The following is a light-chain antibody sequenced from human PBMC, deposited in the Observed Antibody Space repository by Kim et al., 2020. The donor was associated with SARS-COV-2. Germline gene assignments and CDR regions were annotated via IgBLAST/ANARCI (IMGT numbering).Light chain of an antibody. CDR2: GAS. J-gene: IGKJ2*01. CDR3: QQYGSSPYT. Sequence: EIMLTQSPGTLSLSPGERATLSCRASQSVSSDYLAWYQQKPGQAPRLLIYGASSRATGSPDRFSGSGSGTDFTLTISRLEPEDFAVYFCQQYGSSPYTFGQGTKLEI. CDR1: QSVSSDY. V-gene: IGKV3-20*01.